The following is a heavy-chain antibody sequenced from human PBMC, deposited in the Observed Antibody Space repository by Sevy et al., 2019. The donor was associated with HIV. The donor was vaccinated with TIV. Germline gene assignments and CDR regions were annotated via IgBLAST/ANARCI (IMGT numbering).Heavy chain of an antibody. Sequence: SETLSLTCTVSGDAISSYYWSWIRQPPGKGLEWIGSLYDTGTTNYSPSLKSRVTISVDTSKNHFSLNLSSVTAADTAVYYCARHLLEVAHSHGMDFWGQGTAVTVSS. D-gene: IGHD6-19*01. J-gene: IGHJ6*01. V-gene: IGHV4-59*08. CDR1: GDAISSYY. CDR2: LYDTGTT. CDR3: ARHLLEVAHSHGMDF.